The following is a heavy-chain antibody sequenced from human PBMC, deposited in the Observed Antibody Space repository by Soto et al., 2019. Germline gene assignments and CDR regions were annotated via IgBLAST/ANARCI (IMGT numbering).Heavy chain of an antibody. V-gene: IGHV1-3*01. D-gene: IGHD3-10*01. CDR3: ARDRGYGSGSYYLY. CDR2: INAGNGNT. CDR1: GYTFTSYA. J-gene: IGHJ4*02. Sequence: QVQLVQSGAEVKKPGASVKVSCQASGYTFTSYAMHWVRQAPGQRLEWMGWINAGNGNTKYSQKFQGRVTITRDTSASTAYMELSSRRSEDTAVYYCARDRGYGSGSYYLYWGQGTLVTVSS.